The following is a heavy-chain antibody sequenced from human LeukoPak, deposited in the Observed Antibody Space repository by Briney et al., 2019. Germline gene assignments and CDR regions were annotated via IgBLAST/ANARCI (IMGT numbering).Heavy chain of an antibody. CDR2: IWYDESNK. CDR3: ARGDYYDSSGYYRPGY. CDR1: GFTFSSYG. J-gene: IGHJ4*02. D-gene: IGHD3-22*01. Sequence: GRSLRLSCAASGFTFSSYGMHWVRQAPGKGLEWVAVIWYDESNKYYADSVKGRFTISRDNSKNTLYLQMNSLRAEDTAVYYCARGDYYDSSGYYRPGYWGQGTLVTVSS. V-gene: IGHV3-33*01.